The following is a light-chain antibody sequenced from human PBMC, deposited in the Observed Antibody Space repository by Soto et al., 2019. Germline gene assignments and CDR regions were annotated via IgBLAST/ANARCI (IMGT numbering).Light chain of an antibody. J-gene: IGLJ1*01. CDR2: EVS. CDR1: SSDVGGYNF. Sequence: QSVLTQPASVSGSPGQSITISCTGTSSDVGGYNFVSWYQQHPDKAPKLMIFEVSNRPSGVSNRFSGSKSGNTASLTISGLQAEDEADYYCSSYTSGSTPYVFGTGTKLTVL. CDR3: SSYTSGSTPYV. V-gene: IGLV2-14*01.